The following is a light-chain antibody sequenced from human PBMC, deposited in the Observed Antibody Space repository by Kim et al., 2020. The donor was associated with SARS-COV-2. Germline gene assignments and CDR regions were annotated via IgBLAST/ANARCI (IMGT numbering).Light chain of an antibody. CDR3: STYTASATWV. Sequence: SVSGFPGQSITISCSGVYNYVSWYQRHPGKAPKLILYDVTKRPSGVSDRFSGSKSGNTASLTIDEVQAEDEADYFCSTYTASATWVFGGGTEVTVL. J-gene: IGLJ3*02. CDR2: DVT. V-gene: IGLV2-14*03. CDR1: VYNY.